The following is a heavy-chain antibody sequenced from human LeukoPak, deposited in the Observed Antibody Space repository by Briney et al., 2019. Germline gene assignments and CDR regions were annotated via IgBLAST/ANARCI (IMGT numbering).Heavy chain of an antibody. J-gene: IGHJ6*03. CDR1: GFTFSSYA. D-gene: IGHD2-15*01. Sequence: GGSLRLSCAASGFTFSSYAMHWVRQAPGKGLEWVAVISYDGSNKYYADSVKGRFTISRDNSKNTLYRQMNSLRAEDTAVYYCAREPQWSLYFYYYMDVWGKGTTVTVSS. CDR3: AREPQWSLYFYYYMDV. V-gene: IGHV3-30-3*01. CDR2: ISYDGSNK.